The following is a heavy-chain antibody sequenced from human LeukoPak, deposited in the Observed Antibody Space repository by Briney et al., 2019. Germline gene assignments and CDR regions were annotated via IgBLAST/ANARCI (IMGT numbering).Heavy chain of an antibody. CDR3: AKDHTPRIGGVPDAFDI. D-gene: IGHD1-26*01. V-gene: IGHV3-23*01. CDR2: ISGSGGST. Sequence: PGGSLRLSCAASGFTFSSYAMSWVRQAPGKGLEWVSAISGSGGSTYYADSVKGRFTISRDNSKNTLYLQMNSLRAEDTAVYYCAKDHTPRIGGVPDAFDIWGQGTMATVSS. CDR1: GFTFSSYA. J-gene: IGHJ3*02.